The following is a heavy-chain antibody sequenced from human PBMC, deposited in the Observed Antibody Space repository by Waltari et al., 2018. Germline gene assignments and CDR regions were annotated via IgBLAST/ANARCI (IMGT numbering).Heavy chain of an antibody. CDR1: GFTFSSYW. Sequence: EVQLVESGGGLVQPGGSLRLSCAASGFTFSSYWMHWVRQAPGKGLVWVSRINSDGSSTSYADSVKGRFTISRDNAKNTLYLQMNSLRAEDTAVYYCARAIQLPSYPQNDIYYYYMDVWGKGTTVTVSS. V-gene: IGHV3-74*01. J-gene: IGHJ6*03. CDR2: INSDGSST. D-gene: IGHD5-18*01. CDR3: ARAIQLPSYPQNDIYYYYMDV.